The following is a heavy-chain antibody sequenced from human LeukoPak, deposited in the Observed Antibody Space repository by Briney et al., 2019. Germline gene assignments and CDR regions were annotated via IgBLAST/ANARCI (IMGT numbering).Heavy chain of an antibody. V-gene: IGHV3-30-3*01. Sequence: GGSLRLSCAASGFAFSSYAMHWVRQAPGKGLEWVTFISDDGNNEYYAGSVKGRFTISRDNSQNTLYLQMNSLRTEDTATYYCARGDYYDSSGYPPRDYWGQGTLVTVSS. CDR3: ARGDYYDSSGYPPRDY. CDR1: GFAFSSYA. D-gene: IGHD3-22*01. CDR2: ISDDGNNE. J-gene: IGHJ4*02.